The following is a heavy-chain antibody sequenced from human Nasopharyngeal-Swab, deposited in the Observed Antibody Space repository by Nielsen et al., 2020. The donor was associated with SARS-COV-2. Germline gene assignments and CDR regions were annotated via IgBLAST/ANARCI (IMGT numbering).Heavy chain of an antibody. CDR2: IYYSGST. V-gene: IGHV4-59*12. CDR1: GGSISSYY. Sequence: SETLSLTCTVSGGSISSYYWSWIRQPPGKGLEWIGYIYYSGSTNYNPSLKSRVTISVDTSKNQFSLTLSSVTAADTAVYYCARGSHVTYTFDVWGQGTTVTVSS. D-gene: IGHD2/OR15-2a*01. J-gene: IGHJ6*02. CDR3: ARGSHVTYTFDV.